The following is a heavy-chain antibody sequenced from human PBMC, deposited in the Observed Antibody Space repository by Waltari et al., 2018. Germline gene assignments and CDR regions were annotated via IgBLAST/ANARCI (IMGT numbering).Heavy chain of an antibody. CDR2: IIPIVGPA. J-gene: IGHJ6*02. CDR3: ACLRSTSNYYYYYGMDV. CDR1: GGTFSSYA. V-gene: IGHV1-69*01. Sequence: QVQLVQSGAEVKKPGSSVKVSCKASGGTFSSYALSWVRQAPGQGLEWMGGIIPIVGPANYEQKVQGRVTMTADESTSTAYMKRSSMRSEDTAVYYCACLRSTSNYYYYYGMDVWGQGTTVTVSS.